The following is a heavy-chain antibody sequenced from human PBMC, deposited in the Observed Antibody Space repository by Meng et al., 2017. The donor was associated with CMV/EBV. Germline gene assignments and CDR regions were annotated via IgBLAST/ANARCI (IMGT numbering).Heavy chain of an antibody. J-gene: IGHJ4*02. CDR2: IRHDGTTK. Sequence: GGSLRPSCAAPGFTFDNYGMHWVRQTPGKGLEWVAFIRHDGTTKFYGDSVKGRFTISRDNSKNTVYLQMNSLRPEETAIYYCAKDLLLFGGAKAYFDHWGQGTLVTVSS. CDR3: AKDLLLFGGAKAYFDH. CDR1: GFTFDNYG. V-gene: IGHV3-30*02. D-gene: IGHD3-16*01.